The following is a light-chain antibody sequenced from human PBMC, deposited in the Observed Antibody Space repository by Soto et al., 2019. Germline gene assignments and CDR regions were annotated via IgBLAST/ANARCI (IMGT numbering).Light chain of an antibody. CDR2: KAS. CDR1: QSISSW. J-gene: IGKJ1*01. Sequence: DIQMTQSPSTRSASVGDRVTITCRASQSISSWLAWYQQKPGKAPKLLIYKASSLESGVPSRFSGSGSGTEFTLTISSLQPDDFATYYCQQYDSSSPETFGQGTKVEIK. V-gene: IGKV1-5*03. CDR3: QQYDSSSPET.